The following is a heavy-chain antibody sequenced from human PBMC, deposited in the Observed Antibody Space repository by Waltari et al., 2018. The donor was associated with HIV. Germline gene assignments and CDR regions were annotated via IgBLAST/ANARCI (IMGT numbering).Heavy chain of an antibody. Sequence: QLQLQESGPGLVKPSETLSLTCTVSGGSISSSSYYWGWIRQPPGKGLEWIGSIYYRGSTYYNPSLKSRVTISVDTSKNQFSLKLSSVTAADTAVYYCARLYQLLSWFDPWGQGTLVTVSS. V-gene: IGHV4-39*01. CDR2: IYYRGST. J-gene: IGHJ5*02. CDR3: ARLYQLLSWFDP. D-gene: IGHD2-2*01. CDR1: GGSISSSSYY.